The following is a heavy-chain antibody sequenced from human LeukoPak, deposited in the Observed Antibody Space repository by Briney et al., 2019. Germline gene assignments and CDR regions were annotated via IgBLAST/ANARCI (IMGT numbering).Heavy chain of an antibody. CDR1: GFTFSSYA. Sequence: GGSLRLSCAASGFTFSSYAMHWVRQAPGKGLEWVAVISYDGSNKYYADSVKGRFTISRDNSKNTLYLQMNSLRAEDTAVYYCARDGGWLRLIDYWGQGTLVTVSS. V-gene: IGHV3-30-3*01. D-gene: IGHD5-12*01. J-gene: IGHJ4*02. CDR2: ISYDGSNK. CDR3: ARDGGWLRLIDY.